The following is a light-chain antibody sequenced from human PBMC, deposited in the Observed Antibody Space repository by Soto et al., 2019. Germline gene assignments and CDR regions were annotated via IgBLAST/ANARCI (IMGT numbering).Light chain of an antibody. V-gene: IGLV2-11*01. CDR3: CSDAGTFDV. CDR2: DVS. CDR1: SSDFGGYNY. J-gene: IGLJ1*01. Sequence: QSVLTQPRSVSGSPGQSVTISCTGTSSDFGGYNYVSWYQHHPGKAPKLMIYDVSERPSGVPDRFSGSKSGNTASLTISGLQAEDEADYYCCSDAGTFDVFGTGTKVTGL.